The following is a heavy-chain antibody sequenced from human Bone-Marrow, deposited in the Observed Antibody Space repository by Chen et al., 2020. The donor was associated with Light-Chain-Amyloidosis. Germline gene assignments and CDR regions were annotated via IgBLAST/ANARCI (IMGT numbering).Heavy chain of an antibody. CDR3: ARYPYYYGSGSPLAYYYAMDV. J-gene: IGHJ6*02. V-gene: IGHV1-2*02. CDR2: INPNNGGT. D-gene: IGHD3-10*01. CDR1: GYRFSAYY. Sequence: QVQLVQSGAEVKKPGASVKVSCKASGYRFSAYYMHWVRQAPGQGLEWMGWINPNNGGTSYAQKFQGRVTMTRDTSISTAYMDLSRLRSDYTAVYFCARYPYYYGSGSPLAYYYAMDVWGQGTTVTVFS.